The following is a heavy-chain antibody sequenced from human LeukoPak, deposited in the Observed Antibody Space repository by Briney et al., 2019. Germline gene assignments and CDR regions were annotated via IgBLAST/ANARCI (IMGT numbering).Heavy chain of an antibody. V-gene: IGHV1-69*04. J-gene: IGHJ5*02. Sequence: ASVKVSCKASGGTFSSYTISWVRQAPGQGLEWMGRIIPILGIANYAQKFQGRVTITADKSTSTAYMELSSLRSKDTAVYYCARDARVSSTSRGHWFDPWGQGTLVTVSS. CDR2: IIPILGIA. CDR1: GGTFSSYT. D-gene: IGHD2-2*01. CDR3: ARDARVSSTSRGHWFDP.